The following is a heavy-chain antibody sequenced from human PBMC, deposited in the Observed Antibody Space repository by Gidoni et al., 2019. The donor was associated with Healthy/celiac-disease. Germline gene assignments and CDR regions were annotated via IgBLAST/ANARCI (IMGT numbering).Heavy chain of an antibody. Sequence: QVQLQESGPGLVKPSETLSLTCAVSGYSISSGYYWGWIRQPPGKGLEWIGSIYHSGSTYYNPSLKSRVTISVDTSKNQFSLKLSSGTAADTAVYDCARDPGIAAAGTDDYWGQGTLVTVSS. D-gene: IGHD6-13*01. V-gene: IGHV4-38-2*01. J-gene: IGHJ4*02. CDR3: ARDPGIAAAGTDDY. CDR2: IYHSGST. CDR1: GYSISSGYY.